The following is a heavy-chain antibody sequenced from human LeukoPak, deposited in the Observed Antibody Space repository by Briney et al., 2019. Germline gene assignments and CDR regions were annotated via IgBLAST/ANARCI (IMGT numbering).Heavy chain of an antibody. J-gene: IGHJ4*02. CDR1: RFTFSDYA. V-gene: IGHV3-49*04. Sequence: GGSLRLSCSASRFTFSDYAMSWVRQAPGKGLEWVGFIRSKAFGGTTEYAASVKVRFTISRDDSKSIAYLQMNSLKTEDTGVYYCTRAPYSNYVNLDYWGQGTLVTVSS. CDR2: IRSKAFGGTT. D-gene: IGHD4-11*01. CDR3: TRAPYSNYVNLDY.